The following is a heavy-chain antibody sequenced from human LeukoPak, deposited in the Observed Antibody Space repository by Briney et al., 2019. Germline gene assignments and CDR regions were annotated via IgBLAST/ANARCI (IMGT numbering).Heavy chain of an antibody. V-gene: IGHV4-4*07. CDR2: IYTSGST. CDR3: ARDIIRAPYDFTYYYYYMDV. D-gene: IGHD3-3*01. J-gene: IGHJ6*03. Sequence: PSETLSLTCTASGGSISSYYWSWIRQPAGKGLEWIGRIYTSGSTNYNPSLKSRVTMSVDTSKNQVSLKLSSVTAADTAVYYCARDIIRAPYDFTYYYYYMDVWGKGTTVTVSS. CDR1: GGSISSYY.